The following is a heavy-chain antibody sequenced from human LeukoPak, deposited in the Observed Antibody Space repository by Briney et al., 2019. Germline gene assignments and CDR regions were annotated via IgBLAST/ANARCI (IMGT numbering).Heavy chain of an antibody. V-gene: IGHV1-2*06. CDR2: INPNSGAT. CDR1: GYTFTDYY. J-gene: IGHJ5*02. D-gene: IGHD3-10*01. Sequence: GASVKVSCRASGYTFTDYYVHWVRQAPGQGLEWMGRINPNSGATNSAQKFQGRVTMTRDTSIGTAYMELSRLRSDDTAMYYCAKDHGYVGSNWFDPWGQGTLVTVSS. CDR3: AKDHGYVGSNWFDP.